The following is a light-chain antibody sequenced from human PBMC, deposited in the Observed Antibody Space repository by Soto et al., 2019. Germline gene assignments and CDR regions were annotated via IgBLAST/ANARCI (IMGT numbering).Light chain of an antibody. J-gene: IGKJ1*01. Sequence: EIVLTQSPGTLSLSPGERATLSCRASQSVSNNYLAWYKQKPGQAPRLLIYGASNRATGIPDRVSGSGSGTDFTLTISKLETEDFAVYYCQQYGSSGTFGQGTKVEIK. CDR1: QSVSNNY. CDR2: GAS. V-gene: IGKV3-20*01. CDR3: QQYGSSGT.